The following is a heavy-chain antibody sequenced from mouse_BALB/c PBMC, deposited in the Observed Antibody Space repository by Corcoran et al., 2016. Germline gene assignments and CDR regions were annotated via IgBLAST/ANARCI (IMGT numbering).Heavy chain of an antibody. CDR2: IWWDDDK. Sequence: QVTLKESGPGILQPSQTLSLTCSFSGFSLSTSGMGVGWIRQPSGKGLEWLAHIWWDDDKYYNTALKSGLTISKDTSKNQVFLKIASVDTADTATYDFARIRGNYFDYWGQGTTLTVSS. CDR3: ARIRGNYFDY. V-gene: IGHV8-8*01. D-gene: IGHD2-14*01. CDR1: GFSLSTSGMG. J-gene: IGHJ2*01.